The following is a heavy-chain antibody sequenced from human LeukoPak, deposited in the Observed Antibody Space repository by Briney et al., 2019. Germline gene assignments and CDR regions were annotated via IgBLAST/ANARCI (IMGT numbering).Heavy chain of an antibody. CDR1: GFTISGSA. Sequence: GGSLRLSCAASGFTISGSAMHWVRQASGKGLEWVGRIRSKANSYATAYAASVKGRFTISRDDSKNTAYLQMNSLKTEDTAVYYCTRQDYYDSSGWDFDYWGQGTLVTVSS. V-gene: IGHV3-73*01. CDR2: IRSKANSYAT. D-gene: IGHD3-22*01. J-gene: IGHJ4*02. CDR3: TRQDYYDSSGWDFDY.